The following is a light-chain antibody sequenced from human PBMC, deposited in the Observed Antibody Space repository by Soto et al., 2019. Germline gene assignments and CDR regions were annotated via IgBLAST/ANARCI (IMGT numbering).Light chain of an antibody. Sequence: DIQMTQSPSAMSAPVGGGFTIACRASQGIRNSLAWFQQRPGKVPKRLIYAASTLQSGVPSRFSGSGSGTEFTLTSSSLQPEDFATYYCLQHISYPWTFGQGTKVDIK. CDR1: QGIRNS. CDR3: LQHISYPWT. J-gene: IGKJ1*01. V-gene: IGKV1-17*03. CDR2: AAS.